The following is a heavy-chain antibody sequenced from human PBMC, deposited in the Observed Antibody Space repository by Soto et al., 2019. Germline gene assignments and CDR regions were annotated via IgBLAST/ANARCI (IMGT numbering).Heavy chain of an antibody. V-gene: IGHV5-51*01. Sequence: GEALKISCKGSGYSFTSYWIGWVRQMAVKGLEWMGIIYPGDSDTRYSPSFQGQVTISADKSISTAYLQWSSLKASDTAMYYCARSATGMAQYYYGMDVWGQGTTVTVSS. D-gene: IGHD1-1*01. CDR3: ARSATGMAQYYYGMDV. CDR2: IYPGDSDT. CDR1: GYSFTSYW. J-gene: IGHJ6*02.